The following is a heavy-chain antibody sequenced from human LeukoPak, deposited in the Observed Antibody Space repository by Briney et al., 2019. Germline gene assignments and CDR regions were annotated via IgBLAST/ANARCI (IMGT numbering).Heavy chain of an antibody. CDR1: GYTLTDYY. V-gene: IGHV1-46*01. CDR2: INPSGGST. J-gene: IGHJ5*02. Sequence: ASVKVSCKASGYTLTDYYMHWVRQAPGQGLEWMGIINPSGGSTSCAQKFQGRVTMTRDTSTSTVYMELSSLRSEDTAVYYCARDKGDNPFDPWGQGTLVTVSS. D-gene: IGHD3-16*01. CDR3: ARDKGDNPFDP.